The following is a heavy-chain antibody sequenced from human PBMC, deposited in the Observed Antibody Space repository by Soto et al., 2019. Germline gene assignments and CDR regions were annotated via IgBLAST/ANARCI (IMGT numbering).Heavy chain of an antibody. Sequence: ASVKVSCKASGYTFTGYYMHWVRQAPGQGLEWMGIINPSGGSTSYAQKFQGRVTMTRDTSTSTVYMELSSLRSEDTAVYYCARVQNYYDSSGYYTQYFQHWGQGTLVTVSS. CDR1: GYTFTGYY. CDR3: ARVQNYYDSSGYYTQYFQH. D-gene: IGHD3-22*01. V-gene: IGHV1-46*01. CDR2: INPSGGST. J-gene: IGHJ1*01.